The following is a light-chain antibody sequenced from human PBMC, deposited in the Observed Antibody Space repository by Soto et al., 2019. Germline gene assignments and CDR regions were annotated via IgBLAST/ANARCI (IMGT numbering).Light chain of an antibody. CDR1: QSVSSTF. J-gene: IGKJ1*01. V-gene: IGKV3-20*01. Sequence: EIVLTQSPGSLSLSPGERATLSCRASQSVSSTFVAWYQQRPGQAPRLLMYGASSRATGIPERFSGSGSGTDFTLTISRLEPEEFAVYYCQQFDSSVTFGRGTKVEVK. CDR3: QQFDSSVT. CDR2: GAS.